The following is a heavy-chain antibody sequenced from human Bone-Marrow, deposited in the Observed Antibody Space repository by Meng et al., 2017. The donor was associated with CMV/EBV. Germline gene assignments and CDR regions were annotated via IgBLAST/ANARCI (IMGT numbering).Heavy chain of an antibody. J-gene: IGHJ5*02. Sequence: GESLKISCAASGFTFDDYGMSWVRQAPGKGLEWVSGINWNGGTTGYADSVKGRFTISRDNAKNSLYVQMNSLRAEDTAVYYCARGDHYGSGSYRGASGFNPWGQGPLVPVSS. CDR3: ARGDHYGSGSYRGASGFNP. D-gene: IGHD3-10*01. CDR2: INWNGGTT. V-gene: IGHV3-20*04. CDR1: GFTFDDYG.